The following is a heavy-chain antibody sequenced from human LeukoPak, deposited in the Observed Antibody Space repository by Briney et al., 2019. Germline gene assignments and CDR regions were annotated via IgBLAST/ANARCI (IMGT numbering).Heavy chain of an antibody. CDR1: GFTFSSYS. D-gene: IGHD4-17*01. CDR3: ARDFDYGDYGVNYFDY. J-gene: IGHJ4*02. Sequence: PGGSLRLSCAASGFTFSSYSMNWVRQAPGKGLEWVSSIGSSSSYIYYADSVKGRFTISRDNAKNSLYLQMNSLRAEDTAVYYCARDFDYGDYGVNYFDYWGQGTLVTVSS. V-gene: IGHV3-21*01. CDR2: IGSSSSYI.